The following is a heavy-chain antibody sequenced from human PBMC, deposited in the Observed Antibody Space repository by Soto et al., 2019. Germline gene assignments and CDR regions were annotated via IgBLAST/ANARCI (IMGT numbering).Heavy chain of an antibody. Sequence: TSETLSLTCTVSGGSVSSGSYYWSWIRQPPGKGLEWIGYIYYSGSTNYNPSLKSRVTISVDTSKNQFSLKLSSVTAADTAVYYCAGLRPNYYDSSGHDYWGQGTLVTVSS. CDR1: GGSVSSGSYY. D-gene: IGHD3-22*01. V-gene: IGHV4-61*01. CDR2: IYYSGST. J-gene: IGHJ4*02. CDR3: AGLRPNYYDSSGHDY.